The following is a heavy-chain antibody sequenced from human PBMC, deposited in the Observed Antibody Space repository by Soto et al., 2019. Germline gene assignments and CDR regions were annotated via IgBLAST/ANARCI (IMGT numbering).Heavy chain of an antibody. J-gene: IGHJ5*02. CDR2: ISSSSSYI. D-gene: IGHD6-13*01. V-gene: IGHV3-21*01. Sequence: GGSLRLSCAASGFTFSSYSMNWVRQAPGKGLEWVSSISSSSSYIYYADSVKGRFTISRDNAKNSLYLQMNSLRAEDTAVYYCVRNPLVGSSSWYWGWFDPWGQGTLVTVAS. CDR1: GFTFSSYS. CDR3: VRNPLVGSSSWYWGWFDP.